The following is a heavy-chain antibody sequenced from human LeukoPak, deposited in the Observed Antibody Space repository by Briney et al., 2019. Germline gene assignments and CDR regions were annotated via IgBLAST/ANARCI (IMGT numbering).Heavy chain of an antibody. CDR2: IYYSGSS. CDR3: ARHDYYASSGTIDS. D-gene: IGHD3-22*01. V-gene: IGHV4-39*01. J-gene: IGHJ5*01. Sequence: SETLSLTCTVSGASISSSNYYWAWIRQPPGKGLEWKGSIYYSGSSYYNPSLKSRVTISVHTSKNPFSLMLTSVTAADTAVYYCARHDYYASSGTIDSWGQGTLVIVSS. CDR1: GASISSSNYY.